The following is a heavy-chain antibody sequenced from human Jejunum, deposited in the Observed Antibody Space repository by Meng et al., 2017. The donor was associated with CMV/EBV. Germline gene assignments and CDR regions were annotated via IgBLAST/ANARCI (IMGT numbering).Heavy chain of an antibody. CDR1: GITVSNNY. D-gene: IGHD2-21*01. Sequence: ESLKISCAVSGITVSNNYMNWVRQAPGKGLEWVSVIYSAGKTDYADSVKGRFTISRDNSKNTLYLQMDSLRPEDAAVYYCSHMFDSWGQGALVTVSS. V-gene: IGHV3-66*02. CDR3: SHMFDS. CDR2: IYSAGKT. J-gene: IGHJ4*02.